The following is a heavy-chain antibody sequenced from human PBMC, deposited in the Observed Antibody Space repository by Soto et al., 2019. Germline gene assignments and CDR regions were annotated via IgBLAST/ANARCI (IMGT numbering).Heavy chain of an antibody. CDR3: ARLPVLSLVAVWGFDY. J-gene: IGHJ4*02. Sequence: EVQLVQSGAEARKPGESLKISCKVSGYIFTSYWISWVRQMPGKGLEWMGRIDPTDSYTDYSPSFQGHVTISVDKSINTAYLQWSSLKASDSAMYYCARLPVLSLVAVWGFDYWGLGTLVTVSS. CDR2: IDPTDSYT. V-gene: IGHV5-10-1*03. D-gene: IGHD3-16*01. CDR1: GYIFTSYW.